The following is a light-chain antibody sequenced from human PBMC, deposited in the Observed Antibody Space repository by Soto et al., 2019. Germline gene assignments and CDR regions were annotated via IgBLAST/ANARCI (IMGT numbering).Light chain of an antibody. Sequence: DVQLTQSPSTLPASVGDRVAITCQATQNIFNYLNWFQQRPGKTPQLLIYDASHLEPGVPSRFSGQKSGTDFTLIISDLQPEDFATYFCQQYEDLPLTFGGGTRVEV. J-gene: IGKJ4*01. CDR3: QQYEDLPLT. CDR1: QNIFNY. V-gene: IGKV1-33*01. CDR2: DAS.